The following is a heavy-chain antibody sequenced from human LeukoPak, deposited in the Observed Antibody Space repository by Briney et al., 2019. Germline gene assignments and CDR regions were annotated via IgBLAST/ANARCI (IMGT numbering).Heavy chain of an antibody. J-gene: IGHJ3*02. CDR2: VNGDGSTT. Sequence: GGSLRLSCATSGFTFPIYWMHWVRQAPGKGLVWVSRVNGDGSTTTYADSVKGRFTISRDNAKNTVYLQMDSLRAEDTAVYYCTRPQHGDLYAFDIWGQGTMVTVSS. V-gene: IGHV3-74*01. D-gene: IGHD3-16*01. CDR3: TRPQHGDLYAFDI. CDR1: GFTFPIYW.